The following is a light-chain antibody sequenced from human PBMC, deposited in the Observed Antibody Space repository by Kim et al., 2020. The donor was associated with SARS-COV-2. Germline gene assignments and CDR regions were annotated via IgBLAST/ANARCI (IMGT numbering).Light chain of an antibody. V-gene: IGLV3-19*01. CDR1: SLRTSF. J-gene: IGLJ3*02. Sequence: SSELTQDPAVSVALGHTVRITCQGDSLRTSFASWYQQKPGQAPVLVMYGEYSRPSGIPDRFSGSSSGNTASLTIIGAQAEDEADYYCNCWDSSGNRGFGG. CDR3: NCWDSSGNRG. CDR2: GEY.